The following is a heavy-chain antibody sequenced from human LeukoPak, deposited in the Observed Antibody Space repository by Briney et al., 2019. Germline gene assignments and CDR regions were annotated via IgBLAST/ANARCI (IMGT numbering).Heavy chain of an antibody. CDR3: ARTQWLALYDC. D-gene: IGHD6-19*01. CDR2: INHSGST. Sequence: SETLSLTCAVYGGSFSGYYWSWIRQPPGKGLEWIGEINHSGSTNYNPSLKSRVTISVDTSKNQFSLKLSSVTAADTAVYYCARTQWLALYDCWGQGALVTVSS. J-gene: IGHJ4*02. V-gene: IGHV4-34*01. CDR1: GGSFSGYY.